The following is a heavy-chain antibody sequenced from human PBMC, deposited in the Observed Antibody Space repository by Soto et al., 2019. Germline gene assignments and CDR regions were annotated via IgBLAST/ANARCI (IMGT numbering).Heavy chain of an antibody. J-gene: IGHJ6*02. CDR1: GGSLSDYF. D-gene: IGHD6-19*01. CDR3: ATQQWLGPSYYYYGMDV. CDR2: INHLGSI. Sequence: LTCVVSGGSLSDYFWSWIRQPPGMALEWIGEINHLGSINYNPSLKSRVTMSVDTSKNQFSLKLSSVTAADTAAYYCATQQWLGPSYYYYGMDVWGQGTTVTVSS. V-gene: IGHV4-34*01.